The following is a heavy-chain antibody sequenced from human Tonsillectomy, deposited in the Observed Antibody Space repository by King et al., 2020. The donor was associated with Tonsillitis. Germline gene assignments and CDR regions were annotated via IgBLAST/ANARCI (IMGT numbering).Heavy chain of an antibody. D-gene: IGHD2-2*01. V-gene: IGHV5-10-1*03. J-gene: IGHJ6*02. CDR1: GYSFSSYW. Sequence: QLVQSGAEVKKPGESLRISCKGSGYSFSSYWISWVRQMPGKGLEWMGRISPSDSYPNYSPSFQGHVTISADKSISTAYLQWSSLKASDTAMYYCALTKDCRSTTCYPTVCGMDVWGQGTPVTVSS. CDR2: ISPSDSYP. CDR3: ALTKDCRSTTCYPTVCGMDV.